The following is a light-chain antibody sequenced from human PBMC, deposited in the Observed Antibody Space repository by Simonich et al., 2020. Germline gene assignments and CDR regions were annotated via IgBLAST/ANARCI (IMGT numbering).Light chain of an antibody. V-gene: IGLV7-46*01. CDR1: TGAVTSGHS. Sequence: QAVVPQEPSLTVSPGGTVTLTCGSSTGAVTSGHSPYWFQQKPGQAPTTLIEGTSNKHAWTPARFSGTLHRGKAALTLSGAQPEDEAEYYCLLSYSGARVFGGGTKLTVL. J-gene: IGLJ3*02. CDR2: GTS. CDR3: LLSYSGARV.